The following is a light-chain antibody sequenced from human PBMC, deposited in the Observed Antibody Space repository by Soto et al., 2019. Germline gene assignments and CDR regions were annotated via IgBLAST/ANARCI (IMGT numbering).Light chain of an antibody. CDR1: SSDVGGYNH. J-gene: IGLJ1*01. Sequence: QSALTQPASVSGSPGQSITISCTGTSSDVGGYNHVSWYQQHPGKAPKLIIYEVRNRPSGVSNRFSGSKSGNTASLTISGLQAEDEADYYCSSYTTRTTLVFGTGTKLTVL. CDR3: SSYTTRTTLV. CDR2: EVR. V-gene: IGLV2-14*01.